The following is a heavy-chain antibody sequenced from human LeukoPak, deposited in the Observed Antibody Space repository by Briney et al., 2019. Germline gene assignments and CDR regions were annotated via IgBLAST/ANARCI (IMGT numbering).Heavy chain of an antibody. CDR1: GFTFSGYW. J-gene: IGHJ4*02. CDR2: IKQDGSEK. Sequence: GGSLRLSCAASGFTFSGYWMSWVRQAPGKGLEWVANIKQDGSEKYYVDSVKGRFTISRDNAKNSLYLQMNSLRAEDTAVYYCARDHPYYDFWSGLYYFDYWGQGTLVTVSS. CDR3: ARDHPYYDFWSGLYYFDY. D-gene: IGHD3-3*01. V-gene: IGHV3-7*01.